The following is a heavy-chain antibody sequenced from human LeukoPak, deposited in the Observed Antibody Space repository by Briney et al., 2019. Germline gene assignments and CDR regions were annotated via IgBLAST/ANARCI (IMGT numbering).Heavy chain of an antibody. CDR3: AKDLVDRHYYSYYMDV. CDR1: GFTFSSYG. D-gene: IGHD6-6*01. J-gene: IGHJ6*03. CDR2: ISSSSSTI. V-gene: IGHV3-48*01. Sequence: GGSLRLSCAASGFTFSSYGMHWVRQAPGKGLEWVSYISSSSSTIYYADSVKGRFTISRDNAKNSLYLQMNSLRAEDTAVYYCAKDLVDRHYYSYYMDVWGKGTTVTVSS.